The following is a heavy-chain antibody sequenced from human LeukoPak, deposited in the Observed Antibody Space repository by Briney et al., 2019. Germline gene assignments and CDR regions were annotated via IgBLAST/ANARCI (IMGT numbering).Heavy chain of an antibody. J-gene: IGHJ5*02. CDR1: GLTFSSYS. Sequence: GGCLRLSCAASGLTFSSYSMNWVRQAPGKGLEWVSSIKGRFTISRDNAKNSLYLQMNSLRAEDTAVYYCATGGGDWFDPWGQGTLVTVSS. D-gene: IGHD2-8*02. CDR2: I. V-gene: IGHV3-21*01. CDR3: ATGGGDWFDP.